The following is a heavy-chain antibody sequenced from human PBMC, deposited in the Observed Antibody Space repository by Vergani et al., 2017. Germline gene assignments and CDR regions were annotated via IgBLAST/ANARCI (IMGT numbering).Heavy chain of an antibody. CDR1: GYTLTELS. V-gene: IGHV1-24*01. J-gene: IGHJ6*03. D-gene: IGHD6-6*01. Sequence: QVQLVQSGAEVKKPGASVKVSCKVSGYTLTELSMHWVRQAPGKGLEWMGGFDPEDGETIYAQKFQGRVTMTEDTSTDTAYMELSSLRSEDTAVYYCATDHGRRIAARTYYYYRDVWGKGTTVTVSS. CDR2: FDPEDGET. CDR3: ATDHGRRIAARTYYYYRDV.